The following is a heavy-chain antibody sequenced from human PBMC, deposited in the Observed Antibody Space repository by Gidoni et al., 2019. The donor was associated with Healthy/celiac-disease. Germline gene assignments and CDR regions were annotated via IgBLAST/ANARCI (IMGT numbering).Heavy chain of an antibody. V-gene: IGHV3-23*01. Sequence: EVQLLASAGGLVQPGGSLRLSCAASVFTFSSYAMSWVRQAPGKGLEWVSAIRGSGGSKYYADSVKGRFTISRDNSKNTLYLQMNSLRAEDTAVYYCAKAARTAAGTDYFDYWGQGTLVTVSS. CDR1: VFTFSSYA. CDR2: IRGSGGSK. J-gene: IGHJ4*02. CDR3: AKAARTAAGTDYFDY. D-gene: IGHD6-13*01.